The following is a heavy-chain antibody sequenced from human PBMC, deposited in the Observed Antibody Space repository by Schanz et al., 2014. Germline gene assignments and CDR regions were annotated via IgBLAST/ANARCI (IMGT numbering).Heavy chain of an antibody. CDR1: GFSLNTYG. V-gene: IGHV3-33*01. CDR3: AREEGWGIAAAGPKHYYYGMDV. CDR2: IWNNGVTK. D-gene: IGHD6-13*01. Sequence: QAQLMESGGGVVQPGTSLILSCSVSGFSLNTYGIHWFRQPAGKGLEWVAVIWNNGVTKYYADSVKGRFTISRDNAKNSMYLHMKSLRGEDTAVYYCAREEGWGIAAAGPKHYYYGMDVWGQGTTVTVSS. J-gene: IGHJ6*02.